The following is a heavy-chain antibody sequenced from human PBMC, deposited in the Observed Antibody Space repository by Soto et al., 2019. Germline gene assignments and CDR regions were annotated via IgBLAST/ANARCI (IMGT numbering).Heavy chain of an antibody. V-gene: IGHV4-34*01. J-gene: IGHJ6*02. CDR3: ARGKAWPAIYYSASGMDV. Sequence: PSETLSLTCAVYGGSFSGYYWSLIRQPPGKGLEWIGEINHSGSTNYNPSLKSRVTISVDTSKNQFSLKLSSVTAADTAVYYCARGKAWPAIYYSASGMDVWGQGTTVAVSS. CDR1: GGSFSGYY. CDR2: INHSGST.